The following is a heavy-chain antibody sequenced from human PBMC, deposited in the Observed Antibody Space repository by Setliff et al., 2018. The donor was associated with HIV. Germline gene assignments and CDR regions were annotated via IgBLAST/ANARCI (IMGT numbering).Heavy chain of an antibody. V-gene: IGHV3-7*01. CDR3: AREVARNDIDY. D-gene: IGHD1-1*01. CDR1: GFAFDNYW. Sequence: GGSLRLSCAASGFAFDNYWMTWVRQAPGKGLEWVANIKPDGSDGYYVGSVKGRFTISRDNTKNSLYLQLNTLRVEDTAVYYCAREVARNDIDYWGQGTLVTVSS. CDR2: IKPDGSDG. J-gene: IGHJ4*02.